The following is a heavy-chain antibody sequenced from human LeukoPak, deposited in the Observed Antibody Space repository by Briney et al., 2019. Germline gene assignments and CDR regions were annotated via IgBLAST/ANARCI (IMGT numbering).Heavy chain of an antibody. CDR2: IYYSGST. Sequence: SETLSLTCTVSGGSISSGGYYWSWIRQHPGKGLEWIGFIYYSGSTYYSPSLKSRVFISVDTSKNQFSLKLTSVTAADTAVYYCARNGLRGAFDIWGQGTMVTVSS. CDR3: ARNGLRGAFDI. V-gene: IGHV4-31*03. CDR1: GGSISSGGYY. J-gene: IGHJ3*02. D-gene: IGHD4-17*01.